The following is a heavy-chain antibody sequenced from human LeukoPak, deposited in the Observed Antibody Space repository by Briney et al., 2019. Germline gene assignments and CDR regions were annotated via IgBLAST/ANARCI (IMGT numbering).Heavy chain of an antibody. CDR3: AKETECSGGTCYSYGWFDP. D-gene: IGHD2-15*01. CDR2: IYYSGGA. J-gene: IGHJ5*02. Sequence: SETLSLTCTVSGGSISSGGYYWSWIRQHPGKGLEWIGYIYYSGGASYNPSLRSRVTISVDWSTNQFSLTLGSVNAADTAVYYCAKETECSGGTCYSYGWFDPWGQGTQVIVSS. CDR1: GGSISSGGYY. V-gene: IGHV4-61*08.